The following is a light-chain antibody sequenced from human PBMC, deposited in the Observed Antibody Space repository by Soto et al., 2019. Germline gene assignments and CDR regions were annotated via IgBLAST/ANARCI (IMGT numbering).Light chain of an antibody. Sequence: DIQMTPSPSSVSASVGDRVTITCRASQGISSWLDWYQQKPGKAPKLLIYAASSLQSGVPSRFSGSESGTDFTLTISSLQPEAVATYYRQQANSFPRTFGGGTKVEIK. CDR2: AAS. CDR3: QQANSFPRT. J-gene: IGKJ4*01. V-gene: IGKV1-12*01. CDR1: QGISSW.